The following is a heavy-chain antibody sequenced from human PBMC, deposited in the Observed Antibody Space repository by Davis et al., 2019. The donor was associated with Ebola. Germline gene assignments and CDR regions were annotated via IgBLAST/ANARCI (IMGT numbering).Heavy chain of an antibody. J-gene: IGHJ6*02. CDR1: GFTFSSYW. V-gene: IGHV3-74*01. CDR3: AKGGATTYYYYGMDV. Sequence: HTGGSLRLSCAASGFTFSSYWMHWVRQAPGKGLVWVSRINSDGSSTSYADSVKGRFTISRDNAKNTLYLQMNSLRAEDTALYYCAKGGATTYYYYGMDVWGQGTTVTVSS. CDR2: INSDGSST. D-gene: IGHD1-26*01.